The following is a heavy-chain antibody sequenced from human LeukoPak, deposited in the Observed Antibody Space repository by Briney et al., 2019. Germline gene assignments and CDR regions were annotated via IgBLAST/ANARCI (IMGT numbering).Heavy chain of an antibody. CDR1: GFTFSDYY. D-gene: IGHD1-26*01. J-gene: IGHJ4*02. V-gene: IGHV3-11*04. CDR2: ISSSGSTI. Sequence: GGSLRLSCAASGFTFSDYYMSWIRQAPGKGLEWVSYISSSGSTIYYADSVKGRFTISRDNAKNSLYLQMNSLRAEDTAVYYCAKIVGATRVEYYFDYWGQGTLVTVSS. CDR3: AKIVGATRVEYYFDY.